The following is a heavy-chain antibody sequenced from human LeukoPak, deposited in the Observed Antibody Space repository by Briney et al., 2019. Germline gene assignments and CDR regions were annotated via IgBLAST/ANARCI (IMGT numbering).Heavy chain of an antibody. D-gene: IGHD3-3*01. J-gene: IGHJ5*02. CDR2: INHSGST. CDR1: GGSFSGYY. V-gene: IGHV4-34*01. CDR3: ARSAEDLYYDFWSGYPPYNWFDP. Sequence: SETLSLTCAVYGGSFSGYYWSWIRQPPGKGLEWIGEINHSGSTNYNPSLKSRVTISVDTSKNQFSLKLSSVTAADTAVYYCARSAEDLYYDFWSGYPPYNWFDPWGQGTLVTVSS.